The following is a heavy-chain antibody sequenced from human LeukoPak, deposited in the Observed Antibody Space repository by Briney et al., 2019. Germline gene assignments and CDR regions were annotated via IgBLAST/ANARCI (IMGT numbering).Heavy chain of an antibody. Sequence: SETLSLTCTVSGGSISSSSYYWGWIRQPPGKGLEWIGSIYYSGSTYYNPSLKSRVTISVDTSKNQFSLKLSSVTAADTAVYYCARDKGYSYGYGNFDYWGQGTLVTVSS. J-gene: IGHJ4*02. CDR3: ARDKGYSYGYGNFDY. CDR2: IYYSGST. CDR1: GGSISSSSYY. D-gene: IGHD5-18*01. V-gene: IGHV4-39*07.